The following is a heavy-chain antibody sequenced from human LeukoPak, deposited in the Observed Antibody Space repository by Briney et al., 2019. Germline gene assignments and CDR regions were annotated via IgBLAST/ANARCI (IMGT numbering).Heavy chain of an antibody. V-gene: IGHV3-49*05. CDR1: GFTFSDYY. Sequence: KSGGSLRLSCAASGFTFSDYYMSWIRQAPGKGLEWVGFIRSKAYGGTTEYAASVKGRFTISRDDSKSIAYLQMNSLKTEDTAVYYCTRDPEGITMIVNRFDHWGQGTLVTVSS. CDR3: TRDPEGITMIVNRFDH. D-gene: IGHD3-22*01. J-gene: IGHJ4*02. CDR2: IRSKAYGGTT.